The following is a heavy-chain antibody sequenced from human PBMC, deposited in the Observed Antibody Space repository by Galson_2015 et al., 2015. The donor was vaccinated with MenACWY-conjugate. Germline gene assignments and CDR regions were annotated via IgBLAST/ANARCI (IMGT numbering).Heavy chain of an antibody. Sequence: SVKVSCKASGGTFSSYVITWVRQAPGQGLEWMGGIIPMFGTPNYAQKFQGRVPITADKSTSTAYMELSSLRSEDTAVYYCARSRYYYSEADVWGKGTTVTVSS. D-gene: IGHD3-10*01. CDR3: ARSRYYYSEADV. CDR1: GGTFSSYV. J-gene: IGHJ6*04. V-gene: IGHV1-69*06. CDR2: IIPMFGTP.